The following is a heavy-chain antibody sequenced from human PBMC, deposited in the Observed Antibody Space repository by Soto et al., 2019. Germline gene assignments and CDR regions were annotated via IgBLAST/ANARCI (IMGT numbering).Heavy chain of an antibody. Sequence: GASVKVSCKASGYTFTSYAMHWVRQAPGQRLEWMGWINAGNGNTKYSQKFQGRVTITRDTSASTAYMELSSLRSEDTAVYYCARGHGISITTNPLYDYWGQGTLVTVSS. J-gene: IGHJ4*02. CDR1: GYTFTSYA. CDR3: ARGHGISITTNPLYDY. CDR2: INAGNGNT. V-gene: IGHV1-3*01. D-gene: IGHD3-16*01.